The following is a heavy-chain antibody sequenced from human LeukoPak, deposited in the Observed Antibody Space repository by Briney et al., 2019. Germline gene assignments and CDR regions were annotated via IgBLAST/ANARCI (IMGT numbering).Heavy chain of an antibody. CDR2: IFSSGAT. CDR3: ARLYYPDRGQWHYYDS. V-gene: IGHV4-59*01. CDR1: GDSMDVYY. J-gene: IGHJ4*02. D-gene: IGHD3-16*01. Sequence: PSETLSLTCTVVGDSMDVYYWTWLRQAPGKGLEWIGYIFSSGATNYNRSLKSRVTILIDTSKKNFSLTLKSVTAADTAIYYCARLYYPDRGQWHYYDSWGQGTLVTVSS.